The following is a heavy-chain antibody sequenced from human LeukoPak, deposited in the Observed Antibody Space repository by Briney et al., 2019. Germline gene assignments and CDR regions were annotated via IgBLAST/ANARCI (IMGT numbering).Heavy chain of an antibody. CDR2: IYYSGST. Sequence: KPSETLSLTCTVSGGSISSYYWSWIRQPPGKGLEWIGYIYYSGSTNYNPSLKSRVTISVDTSKNQFSLKLSSVTAADTAVYYCARNSPRGYAHAFDIWGQGTMATVSS. J-gene: IGHJ3*02. CDR1: GGSISSYY. V-gene: IGHV4-59*01. CDR3: ARNSPRGYAHAFDI. D-gene: IGHD5-12*01.